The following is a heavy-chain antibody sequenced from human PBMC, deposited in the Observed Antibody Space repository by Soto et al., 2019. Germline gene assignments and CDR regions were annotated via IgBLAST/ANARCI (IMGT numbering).Heavy chain of an antibody. V-gene: IGHV4-59*01. CDR2: NYYSGST. CDR1: GGSLSSYY. J-gene: IGHJ4*02. Sequence: QVQLPESGPGLVKPSETLSLTCTVSGGSLSSYYWCWIRQPPGKGLVWIGYNYYSGSTNDNPSLKGRATISVDTAKNQFSLKLSSVPAADTAVYYCARGGYGGPEESYWGQGTLVTFSS. CDR3: ARGGYGGPEESY. D-gene: IGHD4-17*01.